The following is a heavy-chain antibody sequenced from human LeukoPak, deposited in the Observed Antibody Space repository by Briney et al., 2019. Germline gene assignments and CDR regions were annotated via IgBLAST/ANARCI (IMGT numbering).Heavy chain of an antibody. D-gene: IGHD3-10*01. CDR2: IYYSGST. V-gene: IGHV4-39*01. CDR1: GGSISSSSYY. J-gene: IGHJ5*02. CDR3: ASVNNPTLCFGELFPWCNWFDP. Sequence: SETLSLTCTVSGGSISSSSYYWGWIRQPPGKGLEWIGSIYYSGSTYYNPSLKSRVTISVDTSKNQFSLKLSSVTAADTAVYYCASVNNPTLCFGELFPWCNWFDPWGQGTLVTVSS.